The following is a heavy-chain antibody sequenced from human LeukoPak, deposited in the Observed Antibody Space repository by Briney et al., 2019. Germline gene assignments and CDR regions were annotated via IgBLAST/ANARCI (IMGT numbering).Heavy chain of an antibody. D-gene: IGHD6-13*01. CDR2: ISGSGGST. Sequence: GGSLRLSCAASGFTFSSYAMSWVRQAPGKGLEWVSAISGSGGSTYYADSVKGRFTISRDNSKNTLYLQMNSLRAGDTAVYYCAKDKRIAAAPPGVAFDIWGQGTMVTVSS. CDR3: AKDKRIAAAPPGVAFDI. V-gene: IGHV3-23*01. CDR1: GFTFSSYA. J-gene: IGHJ3*02.